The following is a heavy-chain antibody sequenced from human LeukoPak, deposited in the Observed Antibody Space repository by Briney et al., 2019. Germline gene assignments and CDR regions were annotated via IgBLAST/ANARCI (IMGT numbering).Heavy chain of an antibody. CDR3: ARSTIAYCSSTSCYLSTVDY. Sequence: ASVKVSCKASGYTFTSYGISWVRQAPGQGLEWMGWISAYNGNTNYAQKLQGRVTMTTDTSTSTAYMELRSLRSDVTAVYYCARSTIAYCSSTSCYLSTVDYWGQGTLVTVSS. V-gene: IGHV1-18*01. J-gene: IGHJ4*02. CDR2: ISAYNGNT. CDR1: GYTFTSYG. D-gene: IGHD2-2*01.